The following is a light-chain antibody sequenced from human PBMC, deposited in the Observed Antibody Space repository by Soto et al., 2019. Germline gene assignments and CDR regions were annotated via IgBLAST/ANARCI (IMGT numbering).Light chain of an antibody. CDR2: DSD. Sequence: QVLLPQPPSVSAAPGQEVTISCSGSSSNIAANSVSWYQHLPGTAPKLLIYDSDRRHSGTPARFSGSKSGTSATLGITGLQTGDETDYYCGAWDTSLTVYVFGSGTKVTVL. CDR1: SSNIAANS. J-gene: IGLJ1*01. V-gene: IGLV1-51*01. CDR3: GAWDTSLTVYV.